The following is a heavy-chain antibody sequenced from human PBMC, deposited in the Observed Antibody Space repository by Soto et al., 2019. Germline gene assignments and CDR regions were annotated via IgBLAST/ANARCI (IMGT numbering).Heavy chain of an antibody. D-gene: IGHD2-15*01. V-gene: IGHV3-15*01. CDR2: IKSKSDGGTT. J-gene: IGHJ5*02. CDR1: GFTFSDAW. CDR3: PTDLRRISAVVGSTGFVNP. Sequence: PGGSRRLSCAASGFTFSDAWMSWVRQAPGKGLDWVGRIKSKSDGGTTEYAAPVRGRFTISRDDSKNTLYLQMNSLKTEDTAVYYSPTDLRRISAVVGSTGFVNPWGQGSRVTVSS.